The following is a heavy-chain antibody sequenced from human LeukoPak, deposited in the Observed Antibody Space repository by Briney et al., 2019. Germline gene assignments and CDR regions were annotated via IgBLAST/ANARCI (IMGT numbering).Heavy chain of an antibody. D-gene: IGHD1-26*01. V-gene: IGHV3-30-3*01. Sequence: GGSLRLSCAASGFTFSSYAMHWVRQAPGKGLEWVAVISYDGSNKYYADSVKGRFTISRDNSKNTLYLQMNSLRAEDTAVYYCARDGGVGATALDYWGQGTLVTVSS. CDR1: GFTFSSYA. CDR2: ISYDGSNK. J-gene: IGHJ4*02. CDR3: ARDGGVGATALDY.